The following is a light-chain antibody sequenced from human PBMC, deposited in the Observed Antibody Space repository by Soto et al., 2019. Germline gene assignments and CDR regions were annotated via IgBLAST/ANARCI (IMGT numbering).Light chain of an antibody. J-gene: IGKJ1*01. CDR3: QQYYTYST. V-gene: IGKV1-5*01. Sequence: DIQMTQSPWTLSASVGDRVTITCRASQSISSWLAWYQQKPGKAPKLLIYDASSLESGVPSRFSGSGSGTEFTLTISSLQPDDFASYYCQQYYTYSTFGQGTKV. CDR2: DAS. CDR1: QSISSW.